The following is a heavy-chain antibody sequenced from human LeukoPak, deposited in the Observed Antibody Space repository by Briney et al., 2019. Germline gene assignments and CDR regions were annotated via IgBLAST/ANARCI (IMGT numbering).Heavy chain of an antibody. CDR3: AKGSRTPMGYYYYGMDV. V-gene: IGHV3-23*01. CDR2: ISGSGGDT. J-gene: IGHJ6*02. D-gene: IGHD1-14*01. Sequence: GGSLRLSCAASGFTFSSYAMNWVRQAPGKGLEWVSAISGSGGDTYYADSVKGRFTISRDNAKTTLSLQMNSLRAADSAVYYCAKGSRTPMGYYYYGMDVWGQGTTVTVSS. CDR1: GFTFSSYA.